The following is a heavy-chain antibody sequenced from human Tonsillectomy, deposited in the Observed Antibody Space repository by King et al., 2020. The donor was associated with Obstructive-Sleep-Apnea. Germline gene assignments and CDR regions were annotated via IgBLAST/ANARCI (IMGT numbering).Heavy chain of an antibody. CDR3: AKDIGLGARIFDY. Sequence: VQLVESGGGLVQPGRSLRLSSAASGFTFDDYAMHWVRQAPGKGLEWVSGISWNSGSIGYADSVKGRFTISRDNAKNSLYLQMNSLRAEDTALYYCAKDIGLGARIFDYWGQGTLVTVSS. J-gene: IGHJ4*02. CDR2: ISWNSGSI. V-gene: IGHV3-9*01. CDR1: GFTFDDYA. D-gene: IGHD6-19*01.